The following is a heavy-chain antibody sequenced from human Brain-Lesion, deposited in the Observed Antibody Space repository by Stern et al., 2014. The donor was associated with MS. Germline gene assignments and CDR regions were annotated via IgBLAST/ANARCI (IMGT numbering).Heavy chain of an antibody. CDR2: IYWDDDI. CDR3: AYRRWGNGAWLGSWFHP. D-gene: IGHD3-10*01. J-gene: IGHJ5*02. Sequence: QVTLRESGPTMVKPTQTLTLTCSLSGFSITTTGVGVGWIRQPPGKAPEXLAVIYWDDDIRYNPSLKTRLTITKDTCKNQVGLTMTNMDPVDTGTYYCAYRRWGNGAWLGSWFHPWGQGILVTVSS. CDR1: GFSITTTGVG. V-gene: IGHV2-5*02.